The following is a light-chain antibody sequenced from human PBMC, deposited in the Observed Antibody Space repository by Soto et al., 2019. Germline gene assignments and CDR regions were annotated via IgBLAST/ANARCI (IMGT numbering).Light chain of an antibody. V-gene: IGLV2-14*01. Sequence: QSALTQPASVSGSPGQSITISCTGTSSDVGAYNHVSWYQQHPGKAPKLMIYEVSNRPSGVANRFSGSKSGNTASLTISGLQAEDEADYYCSSYTGSSTWVFGGGTKLPVL. CDR1: SSDVGAYNH. J-gene: IGLJ3*02. CDR3: SSYTGSSTWV. CDR2: EVS.